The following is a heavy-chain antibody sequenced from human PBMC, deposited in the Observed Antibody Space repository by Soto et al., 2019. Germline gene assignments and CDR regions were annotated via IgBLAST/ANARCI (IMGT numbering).Heavy chain of an antibody. CDR1: GFTFSSSG. CDR2: ISYDGSNK. J-gene: IGHJ6*04. V-gene: IGHV3-30*18. CDR3: AKALYDFWSGYYPTPHGGMDV. Sequence: GGSLRLSCAASGFTFSSSGMHWVRQAPGKGLEWVAVISYDGSNKYYADSVKGRFTISRDNSKNTLYLQMNRLRAEDTAVYYCAKALYDFWSGYYPTPHGGMDVWGKGTMVTVSS. D-gene: IGHD3-3*01.